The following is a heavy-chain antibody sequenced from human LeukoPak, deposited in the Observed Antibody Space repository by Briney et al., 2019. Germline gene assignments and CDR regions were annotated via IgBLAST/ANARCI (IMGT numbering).Heavy chain of an antibody. CDR1: GGSIRNTY. CDR2: ISASGTT. CDR3: ARAPYSGSFHYFDY. Sequence: PSETLSLTCTVSGGSIRNTYWNWIRQPAGKGLEWIGRISASGTTSCNPSLKSRLTLSVDTSKNQFSLKLTFVTAADTAVYYCARAPYSGSFHYFDYWGQGTLVAVSS. D-gene: IGHD1-26*01. V-gene: IGHV4-4*07. J-gene: IGHJ4*02.